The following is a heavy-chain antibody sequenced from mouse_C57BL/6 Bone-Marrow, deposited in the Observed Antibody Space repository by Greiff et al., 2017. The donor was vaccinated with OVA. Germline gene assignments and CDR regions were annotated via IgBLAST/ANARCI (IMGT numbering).Heavy chain of an antibody. CDR3: ARRTTVAHYWYFDV. J-gene: IGHJ1*03. D-gene: IGHD1-1*01. CDR2: INPNNGGT. Sequence: VQLQQSGPELVKPGASVKISCKASGYTFTDYYMNWVKQSHGKSLEWIGDINPNNGGTSYNQKFKGKATLTVDKSSSTAYMELRSLTSEDSAVYYGARRTTVAHYWYFDVWGTGTTVTVSS. V-gene: IGHV1-26*01. CDR1: GYTFTDYY.